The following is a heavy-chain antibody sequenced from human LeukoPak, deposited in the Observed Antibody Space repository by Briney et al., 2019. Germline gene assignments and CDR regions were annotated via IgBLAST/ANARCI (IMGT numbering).Heavy chain of an antibody. Sequence: SETLSLTCTVSGVYLSSYYWSWVRQPAGEGLEWVGRIYISGITNYNPSLKSRVTMSVDTSKNQFSLKLSSVTAADTAVYYCAREGYYDSRIDYWGQGTLVTVSS. CDR1: GVYLSSYY. CDR3: AREGYYDSRIDY. V-gene: IGHV4-4*07. J-gene: IGHJ4*02. CDR2: IYISGIT. D-gene: IGHD3-22*01.